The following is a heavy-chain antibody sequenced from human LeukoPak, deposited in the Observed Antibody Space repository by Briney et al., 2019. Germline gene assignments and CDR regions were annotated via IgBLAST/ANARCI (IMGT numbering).Heavy chain of an antibody. CDR1: GFTFSSYA. D-gene: IGHD6-13*01. CDR2: ISYDGSNK. CDR3: ARRGGYSSSWTGGAFDI. Sequence: GGSLRLSCAASGFTFSSYAMHWVRQAPGKGLEWVAVISYDGSNKYYADSVKGRFTISRDNSKNTLYLQMNSLRAEDTALYHCARRGGYSSSWTGGAFDIWGQGTMVTVSS. V-gene: IGHV3-30-3*01. J-gene: IGHJ3*02.